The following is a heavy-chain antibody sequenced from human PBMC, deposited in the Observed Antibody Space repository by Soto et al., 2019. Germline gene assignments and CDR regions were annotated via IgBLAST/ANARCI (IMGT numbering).Heavy chain of an antibody. Sequence: PSETLSLTCAVYGGSFSGYCWSWIRQSPGKGLEWIGEINHSGSTNYNPSLKSRVTISVDTSKNQFSLKLSSVTAADTAVYYCARGRAFDIWGQGTMVTVSS. CDR3: ARGRAFDI. CDR1: GGSFSGYC. J-gene: IGHJ3*02. CDR2: INHSGST. V-gene: IGHV4-34*01.